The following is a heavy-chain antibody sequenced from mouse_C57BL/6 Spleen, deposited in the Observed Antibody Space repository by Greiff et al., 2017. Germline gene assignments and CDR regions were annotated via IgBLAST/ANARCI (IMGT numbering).Heavy chain of an antibody. CDR1: GITFSDYG. Sequence: EVKLMESGGGLVQPGGSLKLSCAASGITFSDYGMAWVRPAPRKGPEWVAFISNLAYSIYYADTVTGRFTISRENAKNTLYLEMSSLRSEDTAMYYCESQSVYGYFDVWGTGTTVTVSS. V-gene: IGHV5-15*01. CDR2: ISNLAYSI. CDR3: ESQSVYGYFDV. J-gene: IGHJ1*03.